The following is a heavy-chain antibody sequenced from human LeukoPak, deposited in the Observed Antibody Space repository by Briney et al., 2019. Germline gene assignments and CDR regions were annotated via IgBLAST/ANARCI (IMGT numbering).Heavy chain of an antibody. J-gene: IGHJ5*02. CDR3: AKGLLTVVIRDWFDP. CDR1: GFSFSNYG. D-gene: IGHD4-23*01. V-gene: IGHV3-30*18. CDR2: ISYDGSEK. Sequence: PGRSLRLSCVVSGFSFSNYGMHWVRQAPGKGLEWVAVISYDGSEKHYADSVKGRFTIARDNSKNTLYLQINSLRVEDTAVYYCAKGLLTVVIRDWFDPWGQGTLVTVSS.